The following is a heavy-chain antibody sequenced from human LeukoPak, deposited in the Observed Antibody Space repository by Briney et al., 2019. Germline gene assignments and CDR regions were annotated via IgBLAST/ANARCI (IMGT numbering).Heavy chain of an antibody. Sequence: PGGSLRLSCAASGFTFSSYAMHWVRQAPGKGLEWVAVISYDGSNKYYADSVKGRFTISRDNSKNTLYLQMNSLRAEDTAVYYCARDSTMLDYYYGMDVWGQGATVTVSS. CDR1: GFTFSSYA. J-gene: IGHJ6*02. V-gene: IGHV3-30-3*01. CDR2: ISYDGSNK. CDR3: ARDSTMLDYYYGMDV. D-gene: IGHD3-10*01.